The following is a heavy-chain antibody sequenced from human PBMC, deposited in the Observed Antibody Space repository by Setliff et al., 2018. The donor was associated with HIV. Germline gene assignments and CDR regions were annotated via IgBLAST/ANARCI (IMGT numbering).Heavy chain of an antibody. V-gene: IGHV3-9*01. D-gene: IGHD4-4*01. J-gene: IGHJ6*03. CDR2: ISWNSGST. CDR3: AKESGLYSNYKYYYYMDV. Sequence: LRLSCAASGFTFSDYWLHWVRQAPGKGLEWVSGISWNSGSTGHADSVRGRFTISRDNPKSTVYLQMNSLRAEDTAVYYCAKESGLYSNYKYYYYMDVWGKGATVTVSS. CDR1: GFTFSDYW.